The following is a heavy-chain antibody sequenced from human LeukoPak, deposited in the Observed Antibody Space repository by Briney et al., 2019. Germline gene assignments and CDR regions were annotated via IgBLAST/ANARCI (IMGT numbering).Heavy chain of an antibody. CDR2: ISGSGGST. Sequence: GGSLRLSCAASGFTFSSYAMGWVRQAPGKGLEWVSAISGSGGSTYYADSVKGRFTIPRDNSKNTLYLQMNSLRSEDTAVYYCAKEMIVVVTSFDYWGQGTLVTVSS. CDR1: GFTFSSYA. V-gene: IGHV3-23*01. CDR3: AKEMIVVVTSFDY. D-gene: IGHD3-22*01. J-gene: IGHJ4*02.